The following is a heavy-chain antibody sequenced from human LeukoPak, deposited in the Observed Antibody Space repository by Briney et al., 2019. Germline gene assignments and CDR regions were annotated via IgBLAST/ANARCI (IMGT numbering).Heavy chain of an antibody. J-gene: IGHJ4*02. D-gene: IGHD3-10*01. CDR1: GFTFSSYW. CDR3: AKDRVVRGVSQFDY. CDR2: ISGSGGST. Sequence: GGSPRLSCAASGFTFSSYWMSWVRQAPGKGLEWVSAISGSGGSTYYADSVKGRFTISRDNSKNTLYLQMNSLRAEDTAVYYCAKDRVVRGVSQFDYWGQGTLVTVSS. V-gene: IGHV3-23*01.